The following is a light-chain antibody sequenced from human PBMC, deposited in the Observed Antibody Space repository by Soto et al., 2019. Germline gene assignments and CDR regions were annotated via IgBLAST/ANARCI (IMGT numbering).Light chain of an antibody. V-gene: IGKV3-15*01. CDR1: QVLSSS. Sequence: EIVMTQSPATLSVSPGERATLSCRASQVLSSSLAWFQQKPGQAPRLLIYGASTRATGIPARFSGSGSGTEFTLTISSLQSEDFAVYFCQQYNAWPWTFGQGTKMEVK. CDR3: QQYNAWPWT. J-gene: IGKJ1*01. CDR2: GAS.